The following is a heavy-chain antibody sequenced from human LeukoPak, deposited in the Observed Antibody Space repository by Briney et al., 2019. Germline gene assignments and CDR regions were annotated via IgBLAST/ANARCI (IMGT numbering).Heavy chain of an antibody. CDR1: GGSISSYY. D-gene: IGHD2-2*01. J-gene: IGHJ4*02. V-gene: IGHV4-59*01. CDR3: TRGSYDYDY. CDR2: IYYSGST. Sequence: SETLSLTCTVSGGSISSYYWSWIRQPPGKGLEWIGYIYYSGSTNYNPSLKSRVTISVDTSKNQFSLKLSSVTAADTAVYYCTRGSYDYDYWGQGTLVTVSS.